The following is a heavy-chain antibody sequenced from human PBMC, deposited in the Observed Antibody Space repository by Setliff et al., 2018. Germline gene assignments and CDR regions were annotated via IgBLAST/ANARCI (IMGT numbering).Heavy chain of an antibody. J-gene: IGHJ5*02. CDR2: INAGNGDT. V-gene: IGHV1-3*03. D-gene: IGHD3-10*01. CDR1: GYTFTNYA. Sequence: VKVSCKASGYTFTNYAIHWVRQAPGQRLEWMGWINAGNGDTKYSQDFQGRVTITRDTSASTAYMDLSSLRSDDMAVYYCARTKGFVDGYLDPWGQGTLVTVSS. CDR3: ARTKGFVDGYLDP.